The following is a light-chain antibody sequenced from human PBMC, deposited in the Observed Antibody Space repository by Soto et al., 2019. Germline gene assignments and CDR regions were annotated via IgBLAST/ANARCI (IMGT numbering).Light chain of an antibody. CDR3: QQYNSS. CDR1: QTISSW. V-gene: IGKV1-5*03. CDR2: KAS. J-gene: IGKJ4*01. Sequence: DIQMTQSPSTLSGSVGDRVTITCRASQTISSWLAWYQQKPGKAPKLLIYKASSLESGVPSRFSGSGSGTEFTLTISSLQPDDFASYYCQQYNSSFGGGTKV.